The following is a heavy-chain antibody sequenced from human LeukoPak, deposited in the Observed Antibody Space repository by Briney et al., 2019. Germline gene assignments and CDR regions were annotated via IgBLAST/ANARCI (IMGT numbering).Heavy chain of an antibody. V-gene: IGHV3-74*01. CDR3: ATPTAGTWHFDY. Sequence: GGSLRLSCAASGFTFSNYWMHWVRHAPGKGLVWVSRINSDGSSTSYADSVKGRFTISRDNAKNTLYLQMNSLRAEDTAVYYCATPTAGTWHFDYWGQGTLVTVSS. J-gene: IGHJ4*02. CDR1: GFTFSNYW. CDR2: INSDGSST. D-gene: IGHD1-1*01.